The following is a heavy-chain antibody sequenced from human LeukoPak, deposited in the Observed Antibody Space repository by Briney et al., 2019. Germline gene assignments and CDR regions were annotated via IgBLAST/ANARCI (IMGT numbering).Heavy chain of an antibody. CDR1: GGTFSSYA. J-gene: IGHJ4*02. CDR2: IIPIFGTA. V-gene: IGHV1-69*13. Sequence: SVKVSCKASGGTFSSYATSWVRQAPGQGLEWMGGIIPIFGTANYAQEFQGRVTITADESTSTAYMELSSLRSEDTAVYYCARYHYYDSSGYYGGYFDYWGQGTLVTVSS. CDR3: ARYHYYDSSGYYGGYFDY. D-gene: IGHD3-22*01.